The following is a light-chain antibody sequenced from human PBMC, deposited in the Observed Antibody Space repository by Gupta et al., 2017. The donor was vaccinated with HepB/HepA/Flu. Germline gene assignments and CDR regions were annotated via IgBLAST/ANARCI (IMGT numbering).Light chain of an antibody. CDR1: QSVSSGH. CDR3: QQCGASPPGS. Sequence: EIVLTQSPGTLSLSPGEGATLSCRASQSVSSGHLAWYQQQPGQAPRLVIYGASSRAGGTPDRFSGSGSGTDFTLTISRLEREDFGVYYCQQCGASPPGSFGQGTRLDI. CDR2: GAS. J-gene: IGKJ2*04. V-gene: IGKV3-20*01.